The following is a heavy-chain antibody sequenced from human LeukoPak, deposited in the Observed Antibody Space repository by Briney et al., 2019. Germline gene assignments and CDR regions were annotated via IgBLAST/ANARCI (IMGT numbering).Heavy chain of an antibody. CDR2: IYSGGSR. CDR3: ARDLAFDI. V-gene: IGHV3-66*02. Sequence: GGSLRLSCAASGFTFDDYGMSWVRQAPGKGLEWVSVIYSGGSRYYADSVKGRFTISRDNSKNTLYLQMNSLRAEDTAVYYCARDLAFDIWGQGTMVTVSS. J-gene: IGHJ3*02. CDR1: GFTFDDYG.